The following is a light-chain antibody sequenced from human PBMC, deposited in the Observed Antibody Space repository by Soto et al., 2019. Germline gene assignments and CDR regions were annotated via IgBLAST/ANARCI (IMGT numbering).Light chain of an antibody. J-gene: IGKJ1*01. V-gene: IGKV3-20*01. CDR2: AAS. Sequence: EVVLTQSPGTVSLSPGERVTLSCRASQSVISNYLAWFQQRPGQAPRLLLYAASSRATGIPDRFSGSGSGTDFALSISRLEPEDFAVYCCQQYGSSLTWTFGQGTKVEIK. CDR3: QQYGSSLTWT. CDR1: QSVISNY.